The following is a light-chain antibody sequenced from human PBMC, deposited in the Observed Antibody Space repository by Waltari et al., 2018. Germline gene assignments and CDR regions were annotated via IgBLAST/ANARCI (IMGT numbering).Light chain of an antibody. CDR2: STN. CDR3: VLYLPSGIWV. J-gene: IGLJ3*02. CDR1: SGSVSPSFS. V-gene: IGLV8-61*01. Sequence: QTVVTQEPSFSVSPGGTVTLPCALSSGSVSPSFSPGWHQQTPGQAPRTLIYSTNTRSSGVPDRFSGSILGSKAALTITGAQADDESDYYCVLYLPSGIWVFGGGTKLTVL.